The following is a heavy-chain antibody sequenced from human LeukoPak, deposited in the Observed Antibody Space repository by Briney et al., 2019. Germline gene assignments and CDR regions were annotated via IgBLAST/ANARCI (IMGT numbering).Heavy chain of an antibody. V-gene: IGHV3-23*01. Sequence: GGSLRLSCAASGFTFSSSAMSWVRQTPGKGLEWVSTISAGGGSTYYADSVKGRFTISRDNSKNTLYLQMNSLRAEDTAVYYCAGAPVVTSFFFDYWGQGTLVTVSS. CDR1: GFTFSSSA. CDR3: AGAPVVTSFFFDY. D-gene: IGHD4-23*01. CDR2: ISAGGGST. J-gene: IGHJ4*02.